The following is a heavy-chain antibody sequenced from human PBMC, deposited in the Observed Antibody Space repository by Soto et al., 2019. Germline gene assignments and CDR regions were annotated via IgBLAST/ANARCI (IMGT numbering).Heavy chain of an antibody. CDR1: GGSVSSGSYY. CDR3: ARLGRYYQSLDT. Sequence: SETLSLTCTVSGGSVSSGSYYWSWIRQPPGKGLEWVGYIYYGGTTSYNPSLKSRVAISLETSKSQFSLRLTAVTAADTAVYYCARLGRYYQSLDTWGPGTLVTVSS. D-gene: IGHD3-10*01. CDR2: IYYGGTT. J-gene: IGHJ5*01. V-gene: IGHV4-61*01.